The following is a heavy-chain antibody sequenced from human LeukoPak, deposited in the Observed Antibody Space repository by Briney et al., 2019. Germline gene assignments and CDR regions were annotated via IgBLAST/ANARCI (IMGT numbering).Heavy chain of an antibody. CDR1: GYTFTSYY. J-gene: IGHJ4*02. CDR2: INPSGGST. D-gene: IGHD1-26*01. CDR3: ARDKWELLGGYYFDY. V-gene: IGHV1-46*01. Sequence: APVKFSCKASGYTFTSYYMHWVRQAPGQGLEWIGIINPSGGSTSYAQKFQGRVTMTRDTSTSTVYMELSSLRSEDTAVYYCARDKWELLGGYYFDYWGQGTLVTVSS.